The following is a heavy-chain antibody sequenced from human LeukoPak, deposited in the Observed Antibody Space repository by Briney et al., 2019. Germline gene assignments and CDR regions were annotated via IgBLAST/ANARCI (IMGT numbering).Heavy chain of an antibody. CDR1: GYSISSGYY. Sequence: SETLSLTCTVSGYSISSGYYWGWIRQPPGQGLEWIGSIYHSGSTYYNPSLKSRVTISVDTSKNHFSLKLSSVTAADTAVYYCARTYDYVWGSYRSHSFDSWGQGTLVTVSS. J-gene: IGHJ4*02. CDR2: IYHSGST. CDR3: ARTYDYVWGSYRSHSFDS. D-gene: IGHD3-16*02. V-gene: IGHV4-38-2*02.